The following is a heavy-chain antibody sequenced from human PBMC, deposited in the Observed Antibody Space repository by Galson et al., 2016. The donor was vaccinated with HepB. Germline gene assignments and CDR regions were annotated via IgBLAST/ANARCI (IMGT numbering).Heavy chain of an antibody. CDR3: ARDPGRYCSGGFCYSNPDYNGMDV. V-gene: IGHV3-21*01. Sequence: SLRLSCAASRFTFSSYSMNWVRQAPGKGLEWISSITSRSNYRNYADSVKGRFTISRDNTKNSLYLQMNSLRAEDTAVYYCARDPGRYCSGGFCYSNPDYNGMDVWGQGTTVIVSS. CDR2: ITSRSNYR. J-gene: IGHJ6*02. CDR1: RFTFSSYS. D-gene: IGHD2-15*01.